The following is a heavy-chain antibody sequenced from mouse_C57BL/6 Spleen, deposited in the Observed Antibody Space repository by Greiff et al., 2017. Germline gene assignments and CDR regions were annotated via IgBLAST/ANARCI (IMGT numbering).Heavy chain of an antibody. D-gene: IGHD1-1*01. J-gene: IGHJ3*01. CDR1: GYTFTSYW. Sequence: VKLQQPGAELVMPGASVKLSCKASGYTFTSYWMHWVKQRPGQGLEWIGEIDPSDSYTNYNQKFKGKSTLTVDKSSSTAYMQLSSLTSEDSAVYYCASPYYNGSRGFAYWGQGTLVTVSA. V-gene: IGHV1-69*01. CDR2: IDPSDSYT. CDR3: ASPYYNGSRGFAY.